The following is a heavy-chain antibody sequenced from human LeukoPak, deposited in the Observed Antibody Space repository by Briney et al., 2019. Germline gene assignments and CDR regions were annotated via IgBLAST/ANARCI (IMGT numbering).Heavy chain of an antibody. D-gene: IGHD3-10*01. CDR1: GGTFSSYT. CDR3: ARDRAVRENWFDP. CDR2: IIPIFGTA. V-gene: IGHV1-69*13. J-gene: IGHJ5*02. Sequence: SVKVSCKASGGTFSSYTISWVRQAPGQGLEWMGGIIPIFGTANYAQKFQGRVTITADESTSTAYMELSSLRSEDTAVYYCARDRAVRENWFDPWGQGTLVTVSS.